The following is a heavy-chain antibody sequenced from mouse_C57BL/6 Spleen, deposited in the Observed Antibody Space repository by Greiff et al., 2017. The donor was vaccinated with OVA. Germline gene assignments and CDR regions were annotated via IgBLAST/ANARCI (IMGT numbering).Heavy chain of an antibody. Sequence: QVQLQQPGAELVKPGASVKLSCKASGYTFTSYWMQWVKQRPGQGLEWIGEIDPSDSYTTYNQKFTGKATLTVDTSSSTAYMQLSSLTSEDSAVYYCARSDSSGYNYFDYWGQGTTLTVSS. V-gene: IGHV1-50*01. CDR2: IDPSDSYT. CDR3: ARSDSSGYNYFDY. J-gene: IGHJ2*01. CDR1: GYTFTSYW. D-gene: IGHD3-2*02.